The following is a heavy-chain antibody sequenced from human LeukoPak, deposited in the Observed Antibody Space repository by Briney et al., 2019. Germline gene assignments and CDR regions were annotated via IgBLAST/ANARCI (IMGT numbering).Heavy chain of an antibody. D-gene: IGHD5-24*01. CDR3: ARSGRLQAHAFDI. V-gene: IGHV4-30-2*01. CDR1: GGSISSGGYS. CDR2: IYHSGST. Sequence: SQTLSLTCAVSGGSISSGGYSWSWIRQPPGKGLEWIGYIYHSGSTYYNPSLKGRVTISVDRSKNQFSLKLSSVTAADTAVYYCARSGRLQAHAFDIWGQGTMVTVSS. J-gene: IGHJ3*02.